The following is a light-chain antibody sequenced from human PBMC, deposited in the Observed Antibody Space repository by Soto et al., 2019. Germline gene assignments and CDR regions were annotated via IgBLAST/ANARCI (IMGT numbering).Light chain of an antibody. CDR1: LNISRF. CDR3: HQTYNSTQA. J-gene: IGKJ1*01. Sequence: IQMTQSPSSLSASVGDRVTITCRSSLNISRFLNWYQQKPGRAPTLLIYAVSTLYSGVPSRFSGSGFGTDFTLTLSGLKNEDFATYVCHQTYNSTQAFRQGTKVDIK. V-gene: IGKV1-39*01. CDR2: AVS.